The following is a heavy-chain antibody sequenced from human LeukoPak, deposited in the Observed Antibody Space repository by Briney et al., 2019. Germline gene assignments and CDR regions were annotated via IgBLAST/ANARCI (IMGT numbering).Heavy chain of an antibody. Sequence: TSETLSLSCTVSGDSVSSYYWTWLRQPPGKGLEWIGYISYSGYTKYDPSLKSPVAISIDTSKKQFSLQLNSVTAADTAVYYCARLFRENYDYTGHYLGWIDLWGQGALVTVSS. CDR3: ARLFRENYDYTGHYLGWIDL. CDR2: ISYSGYT. CDR1: GDSVSSYY. V-gene: IGHV4-59*02. D-gene: IGHD3-22*01. J-gene: IGHJ5*02.